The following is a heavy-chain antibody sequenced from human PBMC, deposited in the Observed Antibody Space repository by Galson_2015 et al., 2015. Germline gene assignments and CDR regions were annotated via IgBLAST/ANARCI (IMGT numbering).Heavy chain of an antibody. J-gene: IGHJ4*02. Sequence: SVKVSCKASGYTFSGYYIHWVRQAPGQGLEWMRWINPNSGGTNYAQKFQGWVTVTRDTSISTAYMELSRLTSDDTAVYYCARYDSGVNHFDYWGQGTLVTVSS. CDR1: GYTFSGYY. D-gene: IGHD3-22*01. CDR3: ARYDSGVNHFDY. CDR2: INPNSGGT. V-gene: IGHV1-2*04.